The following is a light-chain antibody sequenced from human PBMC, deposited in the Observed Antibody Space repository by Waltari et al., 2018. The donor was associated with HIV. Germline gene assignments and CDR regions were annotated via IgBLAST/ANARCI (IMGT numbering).Light chain of an antibody. CDR1: SSNTQSNT. Sequence: QSVLTQPSSASGTPGQRVAISCSGSSSNTQSNTVNCYQHLPGTAPTRLVYSNNHRPSGVPVRISGSKSGTSASLAISGLQSEDEADYYCAAWDDSLNGWVFGGGTKLTVL. CDR3: AAWDDSLNGWV. V-gene: IGLV1-44*01. CDR2: SNN. J-gene: IGLJ3*02.